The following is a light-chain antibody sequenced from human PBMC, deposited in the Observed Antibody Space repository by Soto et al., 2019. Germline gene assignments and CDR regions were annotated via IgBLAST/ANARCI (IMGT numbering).Light chain of an antibody. CDR1: QYISSW. CDR2: KAS. V-gene: IGKV1-5*03. CDR3: QQYNSQRT. Sequence: DIQMTQSPSTLSASVGDRVTITCRASQYISSWLAWYQQKPGKAPNLLIYKASSLESGVPSRFSGSGSGTEFTLTISSLQPDDFATYYCQQYNSQRTFGQGTKVEIK. J-gene: IGKJ1*01.